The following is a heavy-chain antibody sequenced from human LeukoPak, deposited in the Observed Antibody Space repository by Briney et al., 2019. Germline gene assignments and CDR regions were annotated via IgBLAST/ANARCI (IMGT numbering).Heavy chain of an antibody. CDR2: IYYSGST. D-gene: IGHD3-9*01. CDR3: ARFVQYYDILTGYYSAGFLY. J-gene: IGHJ4*02. V-gene: IGHV4-59*12. Sequence: PSETLSLTCTVSGGSISSYYWSWIRQPPGKGLEWIGYIYYSGSTNYNPSLKSRVTISVDTSKNQFSLKLSSVTAADTAVYYCARFVQYYDILTGYYSAGFLYWGQGTLVTVSS. CDR1: GGSISSYY.